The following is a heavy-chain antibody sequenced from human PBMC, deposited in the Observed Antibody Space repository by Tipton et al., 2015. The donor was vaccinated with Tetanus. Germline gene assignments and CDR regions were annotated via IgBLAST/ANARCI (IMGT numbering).Heavy chain of an antibody. V-gene: IGHV1-18*01. CDR1: GYTFTSYG. D-gene: IGHD2-15*01. CDR3: ARTLRSYYYYYGMDV. Sequence: QVQLVQSGAEVKKPGASVKVSCKASGYTFTSYGISWVRQAPGQGLEWMGWISAYNGNTNYAQKLQGRVTMTTDTSTSTAYMELRSLRPDDTAVYYCARTLRSYYYYYGMDVWGQGTTVTVSS. J-gene: IGHJ6*02. CDR2: ISAYNGNT.